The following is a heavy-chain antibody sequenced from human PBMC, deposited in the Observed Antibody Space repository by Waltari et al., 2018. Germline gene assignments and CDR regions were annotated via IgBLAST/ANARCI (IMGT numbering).Heavy chain of an antibody. V-gene: IGHV3-74*01. CDR2: ISSDGTST. CDR3: ARLRRRDQYGAGSLRY. D-gene: IGHD3-10*01. CDR1: AFTADFW. J-gene: IGHJ4*02. Sequence: EVHLVASGGGSVQPGGPLPLSCACSAFTADFWIHWVRQVPGKGLEWVSRISSDGTSTDYADPVKGRFTLSRDTTKKMVYLQMNSLRAEDTAVYYCARLRRRDQYGAGSLRYWGQGALVNVSS.